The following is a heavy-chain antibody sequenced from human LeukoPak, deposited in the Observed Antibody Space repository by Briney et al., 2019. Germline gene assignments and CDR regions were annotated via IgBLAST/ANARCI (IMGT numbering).Heavy chain of an antibody. Sequence: PGGSLRLSCAASGFTFSDYGMTWVRQAPGKGLEWVSTINDGGSITYYADSVKGRFTISRDNSKNTLYLQMNSLRAEDTAVYYCAKDRVGATLYFDCWGQGTLVTVSS. J-gene: IGHJ4*02. CDR2: INDGGSIT. CDR3: AKDRVGATLYFDC. V-gene: IGHV3-23*01. D-gene: IGHD1-26*01. CDR1: GFTFSDYG.